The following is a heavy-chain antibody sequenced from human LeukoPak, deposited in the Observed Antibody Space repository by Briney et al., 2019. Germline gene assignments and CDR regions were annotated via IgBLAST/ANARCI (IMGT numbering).Heavy chain of an antibody. CDR2: ISGSGDST. V-gene: IGHV3-23*01. J-gene: IGHJ4*01. Sequence: GGSLRLSCAASGFTFNGSAMSWVRRAPGKGLDWVSTISGSGDSTYYAASVKGRFTISRDNSKNTLYLQMNSLRAEDTALSYCAKAPGPYMYSSFDYWGQGTLVTVSS. CDR3: AKAPGPYMYSSFDY. CDR1: GFTFNGSA. D-gene: IGHD2-21*01.